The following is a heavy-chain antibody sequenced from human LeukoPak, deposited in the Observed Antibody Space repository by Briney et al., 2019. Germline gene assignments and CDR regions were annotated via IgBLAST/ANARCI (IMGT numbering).Heavy chain of an antibody. CDR1: GFTFSIYD. J-gene: IGHJ3*02. D-gene: IGHD6-13*01. V-gene: IGHV3-13*04. CDR3: ARWALGRAGKGDALDI. CDR2: MGKTAGDT. Sequence: TGGSLRLSCAASGFTFSIYDMHWVRQATGKGLEWVSGMGKTAGDTYYSGSVKGRFTISRDNSKNTLSLQMDSLRAEDTAVYYCARWALGRAGKGDALDIWGQGTMVIVSS.